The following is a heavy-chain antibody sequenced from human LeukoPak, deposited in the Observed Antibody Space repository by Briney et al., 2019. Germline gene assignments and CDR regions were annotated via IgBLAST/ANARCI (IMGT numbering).Heavy chain of an antibody. D-gene: IGHD3-22*01. V-gene: IGHV5-51*01. CDR3: ARPRTPYYYDSSGYDNSFDY. Sequence: GESLKISXKGSGYSFTSYWIGWVRQMPGKGLEWMGIIYPGDSDTRYSPSFRGQVTISADKSISTAYLQWSSLKASDTAMYYCARPRTPYYYDSSGYDNSFDYWGQGTLVTVSS. CDR2: IYPGDSDT. CDR1: GYSFTSYW. J-gene: IGHJ4*02.